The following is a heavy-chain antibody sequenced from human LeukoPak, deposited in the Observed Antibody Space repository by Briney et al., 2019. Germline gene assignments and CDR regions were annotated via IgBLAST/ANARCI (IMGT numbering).Heavy chain of an antibody. Sequence: SETLSLTCAVYGGSFSGYYWSWIRQPPGKGLEWIGEINHSGSTNYNPSLKSRVTISVDTSKNQFSLTLSSVTAAGTAVYYCARAGFDFWSGYYTWFDPWGQGTLVTVSS. CDR3: ARAGFDFWSGYYTWFDP. D-gene: IGHD3-3*01. V-gene: IGHV4-34*01. J-gene: IGHJ5*01. CDR2: INHSGST. CDR1: GGSFSGYY.